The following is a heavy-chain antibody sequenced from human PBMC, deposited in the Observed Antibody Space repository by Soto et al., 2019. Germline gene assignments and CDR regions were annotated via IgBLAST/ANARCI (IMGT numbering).Heavy chain of an antibody. D-gene: IGHD2-15*01. CDR2: ISTYNGNT. V-gene: IGHV1-18*01. CDR1: GYTFTTYG. J-gene: IGHJ6*02. CDR3: ARDHCSGGSCYFYYGMNV. Sequence: ASVKVSCKASGYTFTTYGISWVRQAPGQGLEWMGWISTYNGNTNYAQKLQGRVTVTRDISTSTAYMELRSLRSDDTAVYFCARDHCSGGSCYFYYGMNVWGQGTMVTVSS.